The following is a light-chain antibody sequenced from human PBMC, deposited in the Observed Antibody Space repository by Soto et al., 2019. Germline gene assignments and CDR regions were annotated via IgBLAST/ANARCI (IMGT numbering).Light chain of an antibody. CDR1: RSNIGSNT. CDR3: AAWEDSLNGWV. J-gene: IGLJ3*02. Sequence: QSVLTQPPSASGTPGQRVTISCSGSRSNIGSNTVNWYQQVRGTATKVVIYSNNQRPSGVPDRFSGSKSGSSASLAISGLQSEDEAEYYCAAWEDSLNGWVFGGGTKLTVL. CDR2: SNN. V-gene: IGLV1-44*01.